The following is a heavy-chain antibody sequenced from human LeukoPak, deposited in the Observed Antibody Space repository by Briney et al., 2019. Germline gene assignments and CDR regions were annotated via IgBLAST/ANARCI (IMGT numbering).Heavy chain of an antibody. CDR2: SYYSGTT. Sequence: SETLSLTCTVFGDSISNYYWNWIRQPPGKGLEWIGYSYYSGTTKYNPSLESRVTISVGASRNYFSLNLRSVTAADTAVYYCARVGDWNDLVYWGQGTLVTVSS. D-gene: IGHD1-1*01. CDR1: GDSISNYY. CDR3: ARVGDWNDLVY. J-gene: IGHJ4*02. V-gene: IGHV4-59*08.